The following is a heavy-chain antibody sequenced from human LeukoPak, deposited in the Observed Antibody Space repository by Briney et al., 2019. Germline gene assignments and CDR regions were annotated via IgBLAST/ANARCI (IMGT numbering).Heavy chain of an antibody. Sequence: GESLKISCKGSGYSFTSYWIGWGRQLPRKGLEWMGIISPGDSDTGYSPSFQGQVTISADNSISTAYLQWSSLKASDTAMYYCARTSRGYSYGRNFEYWGQRPLVTVSS. CDR3: ARTSRGYSYGRNFEY. D-gene: IGHD5-18*01. V-gene: IGHV5-51*01. CDR2: ISPGDSDT. J-gene: IGHJ4*02. CDR1: GYSFTSYW.